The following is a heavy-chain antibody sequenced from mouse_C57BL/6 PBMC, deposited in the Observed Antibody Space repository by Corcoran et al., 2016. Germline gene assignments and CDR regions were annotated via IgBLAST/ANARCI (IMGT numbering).Heavy chain of an antibody. D-gene: IGHD2-1*01. CDR2: INTYSGVP. J-gene: IGHJ3*01. Sequence: QIQLVQSGPELKKPGETVKISCKASGYTFTTYGMSWVKQAPGKGLKWMGWINTYSGVPTYDDDFKGRFAFSLETSASTAYLQINNLKNEDTATYFCARKRGYGNYSFAYWGQGTLVTVSA. V-gene: IGHV9-3*01. CDR3: ARKRGYGNYSFAY. CDR1: GYTFTTYG.